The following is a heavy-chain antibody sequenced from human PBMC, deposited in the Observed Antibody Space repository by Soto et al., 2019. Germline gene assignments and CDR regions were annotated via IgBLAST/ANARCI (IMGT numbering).Heavy chain of an antibody. J-gene: IGHJ4*02. V-gene: IGHV1-18*01. CDR3: ARIRVSPGHESPDFDS. CDR2: ISGFNGNT. CDR1: GYSFNFYG. D-gene: IGHD3-3*01. Sequence: GXSGKVSYKASGYSFNFYGITWVRQAPGQGLEWMGWISGFNGNTNYAADLQGRVTMTTDTSTSTAYMELRGLRSDDTAVYYCARIRVSPGHESPDFDSWGQGTLVTVSS.